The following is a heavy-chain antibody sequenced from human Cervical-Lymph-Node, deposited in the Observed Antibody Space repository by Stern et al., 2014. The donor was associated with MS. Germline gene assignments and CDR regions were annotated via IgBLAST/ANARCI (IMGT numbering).Heavy chain of an antibody. CDR2: ISFDGAKT. D-gene: IGHD6-19*01. Sequence: VQLVASGGGVVQPGRSLRLSCSPSGFAFTTYGMHWVRPAHGQGMEWFALISFDGAKTYYADSVKGRFTISRDNPKNTLYLQMKSLRGEDAAVYYCARGSDWYPLDYWGQGTLVTVSS. CDR1: GFAFTTYG. J-gene: IGHJ4*02. V-gene: IGHV3-30*03. CDR3: ARGSDWYPLDY.